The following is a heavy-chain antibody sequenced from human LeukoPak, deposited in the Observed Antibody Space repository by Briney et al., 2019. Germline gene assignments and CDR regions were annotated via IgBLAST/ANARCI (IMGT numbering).Heavy chain of an antibody. Sequence: SETLSLTCAVYGGSFSGYYWSWIRQPPGKGLEWIGEINHSGSTNYNPSLKSRVTISVDTSKNQFSLKLSSVTAADTAVYYCARTPAGYRYYYYYYMDVWGKGTTVTISS. CDR1: GGSFSGYY. J-gene: IGHJ6*03. CDR3: ARTPAGYRYYYYYYMDV. V-gene: IGHV4-34*01. D-gene: IGHD5-18*01. CDR2: INHSGST.